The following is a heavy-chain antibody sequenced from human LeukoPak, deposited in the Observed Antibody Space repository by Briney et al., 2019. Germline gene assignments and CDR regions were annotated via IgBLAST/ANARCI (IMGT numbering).Heavy chain of an antibody. CDR3: ARVPIYCSSTSCYSDY. CDR2: MNPNSGNT. D-gene: IGHD2-2*02. CDR1: GYTFTSYD. Sequence: ASVKVSCKASGYTFTSYDINWVRQATGQGLEWMGWMNPNSGNTGYAQKFQGRVTMTRNTSISTAYMELSSLRSEDTAVYYCARVPIYCSSTSCYSDYWGQGTLVTVSS. V-gene: IGHV1-8*01. J-gene: IGHJ4*02.